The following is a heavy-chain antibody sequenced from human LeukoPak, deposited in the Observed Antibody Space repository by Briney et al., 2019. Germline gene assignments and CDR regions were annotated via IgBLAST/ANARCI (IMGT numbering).Heavy chain of an antibody. J-gene: IGHJ3*02. CDR2: ISAYNGNT. Sequence: ASVKVSCTAAGYTFTSYGISWVRQAPGQGLEWMGWISAYNGNTNYAQKLQGRVTMTTDTSTSTAYMELRSLRSDDTAVYYCTRVARLTATTGAFDIWGQATMVTVPS. D-gene: IGHD5-18*01. V-gene: IGHV1-18*01. CDR1: GYTFTSYG. CDR3: TRVARLTATTGAFDI.